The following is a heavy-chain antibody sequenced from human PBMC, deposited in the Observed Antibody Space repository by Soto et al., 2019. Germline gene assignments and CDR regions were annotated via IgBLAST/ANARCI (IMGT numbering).Heavy chain of an antibody. D-gene: IGHD6-19*01. J-gene: IGHJ5*02. V-gene: IGHV4-39*01. Sequence: QLQLQESGPGLVKPSETLSLTCTVSGGSISSSSYYWGWIRQPPGKGLEWIGSIYYSGSTYYNPSLKTRVTISVDTSKNQFSLKLSSVTAADTAVYFCARTRAVWFDPWGQGTLVTVSS. CDR2: IYYSGST. CDR1: GGSISSSSYY. CDR3: ARTRAVWFDP.